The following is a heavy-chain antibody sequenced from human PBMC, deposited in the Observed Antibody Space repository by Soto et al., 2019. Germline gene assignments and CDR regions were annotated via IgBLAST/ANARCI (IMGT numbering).Heavy chain of an antibody. CDR3: ARAPDDAFDI. Sequence: QVQLQESGPGLVKPSETLSLTCTVSGGSISSYYWSWIRQPPGKGLEWIGYIYYSGSTNYNPSLTXXVXIXXDTSKNQFSLKLSSVTAADTAVYYCARAPDDAFDIWGQGTMVTVSS. V-gene: IGHV4-59*01. J-gene: IGHJ3*02. CDR2: IYYSGST. CDR1: GGSISSYY.